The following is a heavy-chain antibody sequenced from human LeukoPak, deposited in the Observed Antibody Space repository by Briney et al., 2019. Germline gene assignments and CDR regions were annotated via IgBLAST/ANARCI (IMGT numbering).Heavy chain of an antibody. CDR2: IRYDGSNR. V-gene: IGHV3-30*02. CDR1: GFTYSSYG. CDR3: AKDARPVSYNWFDP. Sequence: GGSLRLSCAASGFTYSSYGMHWIRQAPGKGLEWVAFIRYDGSNRYYADSVKGRFTIYRDNSKNTLYLQMNSLRAEDTAVYYCAKDARPVSYNWFDPWGQGTLVTVSS. D-gene: IGHD6-6*01. J-gene: IGHJ5*02.